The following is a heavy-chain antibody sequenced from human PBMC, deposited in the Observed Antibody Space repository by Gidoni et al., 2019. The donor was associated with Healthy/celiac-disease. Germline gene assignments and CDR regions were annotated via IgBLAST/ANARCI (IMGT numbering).Heavy chain of an antibody. J-gene: IGHJ4*02. CDR1: GDTSPGSY. CDR3: ARIYREYYYDSSGYLLY. CDR2: SYPNSGGT. V-gene: IGHV1-2*02. Sequence: QVQLVQSGAEVKKPGASVTVYCTASGDTSPGSYMHCVRQAPGQGLEWMGWSYPNSGGTNYAQKLQGRVTMTRDTSISTAYMDLSRLRSDDTAVYYCARIYREYYYDSSGYLLYWGQGTLVTVSS. D-gene: IGHD3-22*01.